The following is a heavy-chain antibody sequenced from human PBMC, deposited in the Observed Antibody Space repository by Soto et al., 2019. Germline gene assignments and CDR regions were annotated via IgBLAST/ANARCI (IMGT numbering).Heavy chain of an antibody. CDR1: GFTFSSYA. J-gene: IGHJ4*02. CDR2: ISYDGSNK. D-gene: IGHD6-13*01. V-gene: IGHV3-30-3*01. Sequence: QVQLVESGGGVVQPGRSLRLSCAASGFTFSSYAMHWVRQAPGKGLEWVAVISYDGSNKYYADSVKGRFTISRDNSKNTLYLQMNSLRAEDTAVYYCASLSSSWVWGQGTLVTVSS. CDR3: ASLSSSWV.